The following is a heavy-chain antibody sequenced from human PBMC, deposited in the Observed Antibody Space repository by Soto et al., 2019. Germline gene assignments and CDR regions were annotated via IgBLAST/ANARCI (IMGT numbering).Heavy chain of an antibody. CDR1: GYTFTSYY. Sequence: ASVKVSCKASGYTFTSYYMHWVLQAPGQGLEWMGIINPSGGSTSYAQKFQGRVTMTRDTSTSTVYMELSSLRSEDTAVYYCARDPIVVVPAAKGLYGMDVWGQGTTVTAP. CDR2: INPSGGST. CDR3: ARDPIVVVPAAKGLYGMDV. V-gene: IGHV1-46*01. J-gene: IGHJ6*02. D-gene: IGHD2-2*01.